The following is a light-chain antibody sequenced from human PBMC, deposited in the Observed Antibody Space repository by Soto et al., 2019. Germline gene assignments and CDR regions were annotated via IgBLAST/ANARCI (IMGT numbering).Light chain of an antibody. V-gene: IGLV1-40*01. J-gene: IGLJ2*01. CDR3: QSYDSSLSGSL. CDR1: SSNIGAGYA. CDR2: GND. Sequence: QSALTQPPSVSGAPGQRVTISCTGSSSNIGAGYAVHWYRQLPGTAPKLLIYGNDNRPAGVPDRFSGSKSGTSASLAITGLQAEDEDDYYCQSYDSSLSGSLFGGGTKLTVL.